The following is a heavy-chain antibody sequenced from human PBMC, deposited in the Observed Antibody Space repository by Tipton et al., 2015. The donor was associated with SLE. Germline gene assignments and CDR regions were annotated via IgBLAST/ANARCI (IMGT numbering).Heavy chain of an antibody. CDR3: ARHIPKYSNSAGLDY. D-gene: IGHD6-6*01. CDR1: GGSFSGYY. Sequence: TLSLTCAVYGGSFSGYYWSWIRQPPGKGLEWIGEINHSGSTNYNPPLKSRVTISVDMSKNQFSLKLNSVTAADTAVYYCARHIPKYSNSAGLDYWGQGILVTVSS. CDR2: INHSGST. V-gene: IGHV4-34*01. J-gene: IGHJ4*02.